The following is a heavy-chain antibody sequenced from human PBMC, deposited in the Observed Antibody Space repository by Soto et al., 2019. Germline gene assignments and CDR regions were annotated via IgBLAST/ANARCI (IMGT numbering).Heavy chain of an antibody. CDR3: ARANYRSWFDP. D-gene: IGHD3-16*02. Sequence: QVQLVQSGAEVKKPGASLRVSCKASGYSFSTHGVSWVRQAPGQGLEWMGWTSAYSGSTNYSQKLEGRVTMTTDTSTSTAYMELRSLRSDDTAVYYCARANYRSWFDPWGQGTLVTVSS. J-gene: IGHJ5*02. CDR1: GYSFSTHG. V-gene: IGHV1-18*01. CDR2: TSAYSGST.